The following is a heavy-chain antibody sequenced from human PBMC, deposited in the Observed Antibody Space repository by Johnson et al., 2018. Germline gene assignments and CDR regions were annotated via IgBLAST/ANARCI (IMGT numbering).Heavy chain of an antibody. V-gene: IGHV3-30*18. CDR2: ISYDASER. CDR3: AKVVGDGYTIEH. J-gene: IGHJ1*01. Sequence: QVQLVESGGGVVQPGRSLRLSCVASGFTFSSYGMHWVRQATGKGLEWVAVISYDASERYYADSMEGRCALSRDNSKNTLYLQMNSRRSEDTAVYYCAKVVGDGYTIEHWGQGTLVTVSS. CDR1: GFTFSSYG. D-gene: IGHD5-24*01.